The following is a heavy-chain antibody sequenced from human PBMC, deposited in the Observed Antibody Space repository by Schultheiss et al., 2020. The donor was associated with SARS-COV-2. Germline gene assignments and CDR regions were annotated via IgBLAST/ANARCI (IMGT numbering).Heavy chain of an antibody. CDR3: ARDTLAGYNTDTMDY. J-gene: IGHJ4*02. D-gene: IGHD3-10*01. CDR2: ISSAGTII. CDR1: GFTFSRYE. V-gene: IGHV3-48*03. Sequence: GGSLRLSCAASGFTFSRYEMNWLRQAPGKGLEWVSYISSAGTIIYYAESVEGRFTISRDNAEDSLYLQMDSLRAEDTAVYYCARDTLAGYNTDTMDYWGQGILVTVSS.